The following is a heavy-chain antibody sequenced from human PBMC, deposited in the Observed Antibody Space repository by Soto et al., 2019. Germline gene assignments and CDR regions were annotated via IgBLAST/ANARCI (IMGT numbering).Heavy chain of an antibody. CDR2: ISSSSSYI. D-gene: IGHD2-15*01. J-gene: IGHJ6*03. CDR1: GFTFSSYS. Sequence: LRLSCAASGFTFSSYSMNWVRQAPGKGLEWVSSISSSSSYIYYADSVKGRFTISRDNSENSLYLQMDSLRAEDTAVYYCARDDVLCDGGRCYGVPLDVWGKGTTGTVS. V-gene: IGHV3-21*01. CDR3: ARDDVLCDGGRCYGVPLDV.